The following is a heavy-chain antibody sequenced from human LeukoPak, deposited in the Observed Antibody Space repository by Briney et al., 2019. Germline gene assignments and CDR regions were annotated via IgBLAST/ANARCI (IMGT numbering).Heavy chain of an antibody. CDR3: AKRRAVLRVTLLGFHKDASSSDS. D-gene: IGHD2-15*01. V-gene: IGHV3-23*01. CDR1: GITVSNYG. Sequence: GGSLRLSLAVAGITVSNYGIGWFARAPGKGWGGVAGISGSGGSTYYADSWKGRSTISSDNSKTTLSLQMIRLRAEATAVYFCAKRRAVLRVTLLGFHKDASSSDSWGQGALVTVSS. J-gene: IGHJ4*02. CDR2: ISGSGGST.